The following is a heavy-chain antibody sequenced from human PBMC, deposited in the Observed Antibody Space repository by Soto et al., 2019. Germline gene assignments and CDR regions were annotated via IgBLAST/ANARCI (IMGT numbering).Heavy chain of an antibody. Sequence: QVQLQESGPGLVKPSQTLSLTCIVSGDSITSCNYYCSWIRQHPGKGLEWIGYIHHSGNTYYIPYPSSLLSLSMDTSKNQFSLQLSSVTAAATALYYCSRPNYDIFTGLSGFDIWGQGTMVTVSS. D-gene: IGHD3-9*01. V-gene: IGHV4-31*01. J-gene: IGHJ3*02. CDR1: GDSITSCNYY. CDR2: IHHSGNT. CDR3: SRPNYDIFTGLSGFDI.